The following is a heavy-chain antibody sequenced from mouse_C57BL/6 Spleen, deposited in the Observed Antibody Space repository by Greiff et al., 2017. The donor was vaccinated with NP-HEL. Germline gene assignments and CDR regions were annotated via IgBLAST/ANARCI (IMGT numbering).Heavy chain of an antibody. CDR1: GFTFSSYA. D-gene: IGHD2-4*01. Sequence: EVKVEESGGGLVKPGGSLKLSCAASGFTFSSYAMSWVRQTPEKRLEWVATISDGGSYTYYPDNVKGRFTISRDNAKNNLYLQMSHLKSEDTAMYYCARGGDYAHFDYWGQDTTLTVSS. J-gene: IGHJ2*01. CDR2: ISDGGSYT. CDR3: ARGGDYAHFDY. V-gene: IGHV5-4*03.